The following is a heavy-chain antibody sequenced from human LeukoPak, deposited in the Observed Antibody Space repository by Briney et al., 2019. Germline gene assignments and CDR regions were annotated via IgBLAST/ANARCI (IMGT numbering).Heavy chain of an antibody. D-gene: IGHD5-18*01. CDR2: TYYRSTWYN. V-gene: IGHV6-1*01. CDR1: GDIVSSNSVT. Sequence: SQTLSLTCAISGDIVSSNSVTWNWIRQSPSRGLEWLGRTYYRSTWYNDYAVSVRGRITVNPDTSKNQFSLHLNSVTPEDTAVYYCAGYSYGVRPSWGQGTLVTVSS. J-gene: IGHJ5*02. CDR3: AGYSYGVRPS.